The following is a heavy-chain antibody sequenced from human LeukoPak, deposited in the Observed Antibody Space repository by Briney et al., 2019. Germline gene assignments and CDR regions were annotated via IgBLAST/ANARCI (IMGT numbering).Heavy chain of an antibody. CDR1: GFTFSSYA. V-gene: IGHV3-23*01. CDR2: ISGSGGST. CDR3: AKDFSVDDSSGYYFQPPAFDY. D-gene: IGHD3-22*01. Sequence: KTGGSLRLSCVASGFTFSSYAMSWVRQAPGKGLEWVSAISGSGGSTYYADSVKGRFTISRDNSKNTLYLQMNSLRAEDTAVYYCAKDFSVDDSSGYYFQPPAFDYWGQGTLVTVSS. J-gene: IGHJ4*02.